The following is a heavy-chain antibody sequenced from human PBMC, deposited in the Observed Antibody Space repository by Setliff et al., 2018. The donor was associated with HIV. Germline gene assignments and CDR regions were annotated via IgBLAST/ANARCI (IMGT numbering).Heavy chain of an antibody. D-gene: IGHD7-27*01. V-gene: IGHV4-59*01. J-gene: IGHJ5*02. CDR3: ARDLPELTGRSFDP. CDR2: IYYSGNT. CDR1: GAYISSYY. Sequence: PSETLSLTCTVSGAYISSYYWSWLRQPPGKGLEWIGDIYYSGNTHFNPSLKRRVTISLDTSKNQVFLKLTSVTAADTAVYYCARDLPELTGRSFDPLGQGSQVTVSS.